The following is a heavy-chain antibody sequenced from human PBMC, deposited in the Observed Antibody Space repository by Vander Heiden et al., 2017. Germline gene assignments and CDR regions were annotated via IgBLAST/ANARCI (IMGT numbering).Heavy chain of an antibody. J-gene: IGHJ6*02. CDR1: GFTFIGCA. Sequence: EVQLLESGGNLVQPGGSLRLSCAASGFTFIGCAMNWVRQAPGKGPEWVSSITGGGVSTYYADSVKGRVTISRDNSKNTLYLQMNSLRVEDTAVYYCAKVAEVAGRSYYYYGMDVWGQGTTVTVSS. D-gene: IGHD6-19*01. V-gene: IGHV3-23*01. CDR3: AKVAEVAGRSYYYYGMDV. CDR2: ITGGGVST.